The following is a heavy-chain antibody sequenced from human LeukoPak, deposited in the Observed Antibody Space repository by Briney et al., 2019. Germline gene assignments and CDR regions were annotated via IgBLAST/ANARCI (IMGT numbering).Heavy chain of an antibody. Sequence: ASVKVSCKVSGYTLTELSMHWVRQAPGKGLEWMGGFDPEDGETVYAQKFQGRVTMTEDTSTDTAYMELSGLRSEDTAVYYCATAVAGTMDFDYWGQGTLVTVSS. D-gene: IGHD6-19*01. CDR3: ATAVAGTMDFDY. V-gene: IGHV1-24*01. J-gene: IGHJ4*02. CDR2: FDPEDGET. CDR1: GYTLTELS.